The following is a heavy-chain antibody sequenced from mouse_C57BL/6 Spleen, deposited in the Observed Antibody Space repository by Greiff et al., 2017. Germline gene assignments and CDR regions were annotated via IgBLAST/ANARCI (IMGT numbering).Heavy chain of an antibody. J-gene: IGHJ4*01. V-gene: IGHV1-15*01. CDR2: IDPETGGT. Sequence: QVQLQQSGAELVRPGASVTLSCKASGYTFTDYEMHWVKQTPVHGLEWIGAIDPETGGTAYNQKFKGTAILTADKSSSTAYMELRSLTSEDSAVYYCTTTMIRGYAMDYWGQGTSVTVSS. CDR1: GYTFTDYE. D-gene: IGHD2-4*01. CDR3: TTTMIRGYAMDY.